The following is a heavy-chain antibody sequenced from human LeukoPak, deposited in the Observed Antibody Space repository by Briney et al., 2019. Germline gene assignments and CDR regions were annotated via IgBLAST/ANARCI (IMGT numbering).Heavy chain of an antibody. CDR2: ISYDGSNK. CDR3: ARDVVVTAMLPFYYYYGMDV. Sequence: GGSLRLSCAASGFTFSSYAMHWVRQAPGKGLEWVAVISYDGSNKYYADSVKGRFTISRDNSKNTLYLQMNSLRAEDTAVYYCARDVVVTAMLPFYYYYGMDVWGQGTTVTVSS. D-gene: IGHD2-21*02. V-gene: IGHV3-30*04. J-gene: IGHJ6*02. CDR1: GFTFSSYA.